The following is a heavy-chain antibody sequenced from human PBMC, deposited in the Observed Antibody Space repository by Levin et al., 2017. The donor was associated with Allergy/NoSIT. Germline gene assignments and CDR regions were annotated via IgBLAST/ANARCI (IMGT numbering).Heavy chain of an antibody. CDR2: ISWNSGSI. V-gene: IGHV3-9*01. J-gene: IGHJ4*02. Sequence: PGGSMRLSCAASGFTFDDYAMHWVRHAPGKGLEWVSGISWNSGSIGYADSVEGRFTISSDNAKNSLYLQMNSLRAEDTALYYCAKDNGYKLGDYEGNYCDYWGQGTLVTVSS. CDR1: GFTFDDYA. D-gene: IGHD4-17*01. CDR3: AKDNGYKLGDYEGNYCDY.